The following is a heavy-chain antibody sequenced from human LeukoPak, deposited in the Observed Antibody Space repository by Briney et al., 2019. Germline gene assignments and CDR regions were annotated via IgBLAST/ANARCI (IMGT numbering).Heavy chain of an antibody. D-gene: IGHD2-2*02. Sequence: ASVKVSCKASGYTFTGYYMHWVRQAPGQGLEWMGWINPNSGGTNYAQKFQGRVTMTRDTSISTAHMELSRLRSDDTAVYYCARTYCSSTSCYIDPWFDPWGQGTLVTVSS. CDR1: GYTFTGYY. CDR3: ARTYCSSTSCYIDPWFDP. CDR2: INPNSGGT. J-gene: IGHJ5*02. V-gene: IGHV1-2*02.